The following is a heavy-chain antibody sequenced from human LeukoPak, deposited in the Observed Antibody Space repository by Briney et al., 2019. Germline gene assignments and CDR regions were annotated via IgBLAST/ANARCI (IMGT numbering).Heavy chain of an antibody. V-gene: IGHV4-59*01. J-gene: IGHJ3*02. D-gene: IGHD5-24*01. CDR1: GDSINSYY. Sequence: SETLSLTCTDSGDSINSYYWNWIRQPPGKGLEWIGYIYYSGRTDYNPSLKSRVTISVDTSKHQFSMKLKSVTAADTAVYFCARGRWLPNAFDIWGQGTMVTVFS. CDR3: ARGRWLPNAFDI. CDR2: IYYSGRT.